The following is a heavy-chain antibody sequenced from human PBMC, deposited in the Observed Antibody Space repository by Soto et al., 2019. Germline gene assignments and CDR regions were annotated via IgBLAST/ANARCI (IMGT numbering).Heavy chain of an antibody. CDR3: ARCPRLYDTSGYDAAHFDY. J-gene: IGHJ4*02. CDR2: VSYSGST. CDR1: GGSISNSSYL. Sequence: SETLSLTCTVSGGSISNSSYLWGWIRQPPGKGLQWIGYVSYSGSTNYNPSFKSRVTISVDTSKTQFSLKLSSVTAADTAVYYCARCPRLYDTSGYDAAHFDYWGQGTLVTVSS. D-gene: IGHD3-22*01. V-gene: IGHV4-61*05.